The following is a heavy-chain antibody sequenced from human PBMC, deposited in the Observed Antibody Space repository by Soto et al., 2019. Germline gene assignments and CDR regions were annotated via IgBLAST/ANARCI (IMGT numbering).Heavy chain of an antibody. Sequence: SGPTLVNPTETLPLTCTVSGFSLTNGRMGVSWIRQPPGKALEWLAHISSNDEKSYRITLMSRLTISKDTSKSQVVLTVTNVDPAHTATHYCARTMQGGDYSSCYLDNWGKGAQVTV. D-gene: IGHD3-16*01. V-gene: IGHV2-26*01. CDR1: GFSLTNGRMG. CDR2: ISSNDEK. CDR3: ARTMQGGDYSSCYLDN. J-gene: IGHJ4*02.